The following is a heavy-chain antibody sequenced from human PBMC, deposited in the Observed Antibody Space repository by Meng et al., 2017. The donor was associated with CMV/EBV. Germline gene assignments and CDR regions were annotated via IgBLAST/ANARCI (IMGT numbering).Heavy chain of an antibody. CDR3: AKDFTYSSSPAYYFDY. J-gene: IGHJ4*02. Sequence: STFTSDGISWVRQAPGQGLGWMGWISAYNGNTNYAQKLQGRVTMTTDTSTSTAYMELRSLRSDDTAVYYCAKDFTYSSSPAYYFDYWGQGTLVTVSS. D-gene: IGHD6-6*01. CDR1: STFTSDG. CDR2: ISAYNGNT. V-gene: IGHV1-18*01.